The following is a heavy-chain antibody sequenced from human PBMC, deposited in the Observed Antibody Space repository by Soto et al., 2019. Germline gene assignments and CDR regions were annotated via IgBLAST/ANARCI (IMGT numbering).Heavy chain of an antibody. Sequence: QVQLVQSGAEVKKPGSSVKVSCKASGGTSSSYAISWVLQAPGQGLEWMGGIIPIFGTANYAQKFQGRVTITADESTSTAYMELSSLRSEDTAVYYCARDLDYYDSSGYYGRGDYWGQGTLVTVSS. D-gene: IGHD3-22*01. J-gene: IGHJ4*02. CDR2: IIPIFGTA. CDR1: GGTSSSYA. CDR3: ARDLDYYDSSGYYGRGDY. V-gene: IGHV1-69*01.